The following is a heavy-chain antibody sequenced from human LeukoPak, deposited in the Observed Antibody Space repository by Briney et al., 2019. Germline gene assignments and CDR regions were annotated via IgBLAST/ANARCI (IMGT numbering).Heavy chain of an antibody. D-gene: IGHD3-3*01. CDR1: GYTLTELS. CDR2: FDPEDGET. J-gene: IGHJ5*02. Sequence: ASVKVSCKVSGYTLTELSMHWVRQAPGKGLEWMGGFDPEDGETIYAQKFQGRVTMTEDTSTDTAYMELRSLTFEDTAVYYCARVRLRNGYNWFDPWGQGTLVTVSS. V-gene: IGHV1-24*01. CDR3: ARVRLRNGYNWFDP.